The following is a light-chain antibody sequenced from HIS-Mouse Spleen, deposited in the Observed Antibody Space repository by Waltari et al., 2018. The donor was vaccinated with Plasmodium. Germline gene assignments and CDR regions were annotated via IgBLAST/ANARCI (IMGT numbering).Light chain of an antibody. Sequence: QSALTQPASVSGSPGQSITISCTGTSRYVGSYNLVSWYQQHPGKAPKLMIYEGSKRPSGVSNRFSGSKSGNTASLTISGLQAEDEADYYCCSYAGSSTNWVFGGGTKLTVL. CDR2: EGS. J-gene: IGLJ3*02. CDR1: SRYVGSYNL. CDR3: CSYAGSSTNWV. V-gene: IGLV2-23*01.